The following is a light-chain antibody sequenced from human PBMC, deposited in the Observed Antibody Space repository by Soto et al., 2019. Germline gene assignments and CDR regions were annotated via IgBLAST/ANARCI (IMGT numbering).Light chain of an antibody. CDR2: DTS. V-gene: IGLV7-46*01. J-gene: IGLJ1*01. CDR1: TGAVTSGHY. CDR3: LLSYSGARPYV. Sequence: QAVVTQEPSLTVSPGGTVTLTCGSSTGAVTSGHYPYWFQQKPGQAPRTLIYDTSNKHSWTPARFSGSLLGGKAALTLSGAQPEDEAECYCLLSYSGARPYVFGTGTKLTVL.